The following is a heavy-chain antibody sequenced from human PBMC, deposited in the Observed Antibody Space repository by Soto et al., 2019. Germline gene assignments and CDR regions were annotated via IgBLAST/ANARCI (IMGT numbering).Heavy chain of an antibody. V-gene: IGHV3-30*03. D-gene: IGHD2-8*02. J-gene: IGHJ4*02. CDR3: TGEVASGY. CDR2: ISRDGGTK. CDR1: GFTVSTYG. Sequence: QVQLVESGGGVVQPGRSLRLSCAVSGFTVSTYGMHWVRQAPGKGLEWVAVISRDGGTKCYADSVKGRFTISSDNSRNTLFLEMNSLRGDDMAVYYCTGEVASGYWGQGTLVTVSS.